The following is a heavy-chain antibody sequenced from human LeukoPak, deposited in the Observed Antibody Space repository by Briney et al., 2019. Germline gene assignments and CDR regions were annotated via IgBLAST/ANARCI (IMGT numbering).Heavy chain of an antibody. D-gene: IGHD3-16*01. CDR1: GFTFSSYA. Sequence: SGGSLRFSCAASGFTFSSYAMHWVRQAPGKGLEYVSAISSNGGSTYYANSVKGRFTISRDNSKNTLYLQMGRPRAEDMAVYYCARSKGGLGIDYWGQGTLVTVSS. J-gene: IGHJ4*02. CDR3: ARSKGGLGIDY. V-gene: IGHV3-64*01. CDR2: ISSNGGST.